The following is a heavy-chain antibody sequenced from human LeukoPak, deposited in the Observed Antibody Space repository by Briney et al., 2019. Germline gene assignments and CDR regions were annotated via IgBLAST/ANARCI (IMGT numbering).Heavy chain of an antibody. Sequence: SETLSLTCAVYGGSFSGYYWSWIRQPPGKGLEWIGEINHSGSTNYNPSLKSRVTISVDTSKNQFSLKLSSVTAADTAVYYCASLRVDSNWFDPWGQGTLVTVSS. D-gene: IGHD2-15*01. CDR2: INHSGST. CDR3: ASLRVDSNWFDP. J-gene: IGHJ5*02. CDR1: GGSFSGYY. V-gene: IGHV4-34*01.